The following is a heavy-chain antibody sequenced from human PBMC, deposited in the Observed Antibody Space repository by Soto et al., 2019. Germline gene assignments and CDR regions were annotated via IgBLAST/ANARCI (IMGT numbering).Heavy chain of an antibody. D-gene: IGHD3-16*01. Sequence: GGSLRLSCAASGFSFFSYAMHWVRQAPGKGLEWMAVISYGGTNKYYADSVKGRFTISRDTSKNTLYLQMNSLRAEDTAVYYCARDYVWGRQDYFAAWGQGTQVTVSS. CDR1: GFSFFSYA. CDR2: ISYGGTNK. V-gene: IGHV3-30-3*01. J-gene: IGHJ4*02. CDR3: ARDYVWGRQDYFAA.